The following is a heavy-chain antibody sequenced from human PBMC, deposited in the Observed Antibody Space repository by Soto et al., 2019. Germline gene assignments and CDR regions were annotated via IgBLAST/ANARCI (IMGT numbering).Heavy chain of an antibody. V-gene: IGHV4-30-4*01. J-gene: IGHJ4*02. CDR2: IFYNGET. D-gene: IGHD4-4*01. CDR1: GGSISNPDYY. Sequence: QMQLQESGPGLVKPSQTLSLTCTVSGGSISNPDYYWSWIRQPPGKGLEWIGSIFYNGETSYSPSLESRLSMSVDTSKNQFSLSLRSVTASDTAVYFCAREGRLQSLDYWGQGTLVTVSS. CDR3: AREGRLQSLDY.